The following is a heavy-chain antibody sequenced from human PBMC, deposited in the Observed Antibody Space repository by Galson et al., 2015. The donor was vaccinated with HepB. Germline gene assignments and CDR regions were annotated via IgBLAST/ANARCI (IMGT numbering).Heavy chain of an antibody. CDR1: GDSVSSNSAA. J-gene: IGHJ6*02. CDR3: ARIPYSVYGMDV. D-gene: IGHD5/OR15-5a*01. CDR2: TYYRSKWYS. Sequence: CAISGDSVSSNSAAWNWIRQSPSRGLKWLGRTYYRSKWYSDYAVSLKSRITINPDTSKNQFSLQLSSMTPEDTAVYFCARIPYSVYGMDVWGQGTTVTVSS. V-gene: IGHV6-1*01.